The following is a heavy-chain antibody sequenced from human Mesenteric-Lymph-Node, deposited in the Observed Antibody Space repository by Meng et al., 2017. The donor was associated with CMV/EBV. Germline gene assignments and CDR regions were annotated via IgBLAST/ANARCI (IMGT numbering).Heavy chain of an antibody. J-gene: IGHJ4*02. CDR2: INAGNGNT. CDR3: AREGATYYYGSGSYQLDH. V-gene: IGHV1-3*01. Sequence: FSSYPIPWGRQAPGQRLEWMGWINAGNGNTKYSQKFQGRVTITRDTSASTAYMELSSLRSEDTAVYYCAREGATYYYGSGSYQLDHWGQGTLVTVSS. D-gene: IGHD3-10*01. CDR1: FSSYP.